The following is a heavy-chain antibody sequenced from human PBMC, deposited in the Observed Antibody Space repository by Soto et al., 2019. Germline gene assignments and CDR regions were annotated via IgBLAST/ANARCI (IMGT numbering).Heavy chain of an antibody. V-gene: IGHV4-30-4*01. CDR2: IYYSGST. CDR3: ARAGYSGYDFVY. J-gene: IGHJ4*02. Sequence: TLSLTCTVSGGSISSGDYYWSWIRQPPGKGLEWIGYIYYSGSTYYNPSLKSRVTISVDTSKNQFSLKLSSVTAADTAVYYCARAGYSGYDFVYWGQGTLVTVSS. D-gene: IGHD5-12*01. CDR1: GGSISSGDYY.